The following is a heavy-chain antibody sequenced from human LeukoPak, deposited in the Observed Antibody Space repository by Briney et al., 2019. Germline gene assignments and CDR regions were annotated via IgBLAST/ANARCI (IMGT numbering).Heavy chain of an antibody. Sequence: SETLSLTCTVSGGSIRSYYWSWIRQPPGKGLEWIGYIYYSGRTYYNPSLKSRVTISVDTSKNQFSLKLSSVTAADTAVYYCAREWLSQESFDYWGQGTLVTVSS. V-gene: IGHV4-59*12. CDR1: GGSIRSYY. D-gene: IGHD3-22*01. J-gene: IGHJ4*02. CDR2: IYYSGRT. CDR3: AREWLSQESFDY.